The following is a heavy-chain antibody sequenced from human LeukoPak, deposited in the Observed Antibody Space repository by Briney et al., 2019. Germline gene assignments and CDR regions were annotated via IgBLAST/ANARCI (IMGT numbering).Heavy chain of an antibody. D-gene: IGHD6-19*01. CDR1: GGSISSSSYY. CDR2: IYYSGST. V-gene: IGHV4-39*01. J-gene: IGHJ4*02. Sequence: SETLSLTCTVSGGSISSSSYYWGWIRQPPGKGLEWIGSIYYSGSTYYNPSLKSRVTISVDTSKNQFSLKLSSVTAADTAVYYCARADQWLVSDYWGQRTLVTVSS. CDR3: ARADQWLVSDY.